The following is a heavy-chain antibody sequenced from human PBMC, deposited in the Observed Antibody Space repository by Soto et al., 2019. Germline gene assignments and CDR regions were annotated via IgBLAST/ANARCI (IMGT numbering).Heavy chain of an antibody. Sequence: SGPTLVNPTEALTLTCTVSGFSLSNARMGVSWIRQPPGKALEWLAHIFSNDEKSYSTSLKSRLTISKDTSKSQVVLTMTNMDPVDTATYYCARTNPGNWNDADYFDYWGQGTLVTVSS. CDR2: IFSNDEK. J-gene: IGHJ4*02. CDR3: ARTNPGNWNDADYFDY. CDR1: GFSLSNARMG. D-gene: IGHD1-20*01. V-gene: IGHV2-26*01.